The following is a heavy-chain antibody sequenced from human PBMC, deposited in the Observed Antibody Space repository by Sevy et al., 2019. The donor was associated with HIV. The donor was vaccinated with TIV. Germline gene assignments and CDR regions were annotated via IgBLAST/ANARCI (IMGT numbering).Heavy chain of an antibody. J-gene: IGHJ6*02. Sequence: GGSLRLSCAASGFTFSSYGMHWVRQAPGKGLEWVAVITCDGSNTYYAYSVKGRFTISRDNSKNTLYLKMNSLRAEDTAVYYCAKEGVWDYYYGMDVWGQGTTVTVSS. CDR1: GFTFSSYG. D-gene: IGHD3-10*01. CDR3: AKEGVWDYYYGMDV. V-gene: IGHV3-30*18. CDR2: ITCDGSNT.